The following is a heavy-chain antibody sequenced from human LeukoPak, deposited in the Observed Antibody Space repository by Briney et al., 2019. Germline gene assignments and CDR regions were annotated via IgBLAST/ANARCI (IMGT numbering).Heavy chain of an antibody. CDR2: IYYSGST. CDR1: GVSISGSSYY. J-gene: IGHJ4*02. Sequence: VKPSETLSLTCTVSGVSISGSSYYWGWIRQPPGKGLEWIGSIYYSGSTNYNPSLKSRVTISVDTSRNQFSLKLSSVTAADTAVYYCARGRQLWSIGGSNDYWGQGTLVTVSS. D-gene: IGHD5-18*01. V-gene: IGHV4-39*07. CDR3: ARGRQLWSIGGSNDY.